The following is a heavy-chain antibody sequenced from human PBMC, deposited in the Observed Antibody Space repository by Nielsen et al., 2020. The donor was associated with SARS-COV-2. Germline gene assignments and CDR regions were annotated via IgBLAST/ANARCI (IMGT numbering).Heavy chain of an antibody. J-gene: IGHJ4*02. D-gene: IGHD3-22*01. Sequence: GESLKISCAASGFTFSSYSMNWVRQAPGKGLEWVSSISSSSSYIYYADSVKGRFTISRDNAKNSLYLQMNSLRAEDTAVYYCARDLRATKYYYDSSGYYYDYWGQGTLVTVS. CDR1: GFTFSSYS. CDR3: ARDLRATKYYYDSSGYYYDY. V-gene: IGHV3-21*01. CDR2: ISSSSSYI.